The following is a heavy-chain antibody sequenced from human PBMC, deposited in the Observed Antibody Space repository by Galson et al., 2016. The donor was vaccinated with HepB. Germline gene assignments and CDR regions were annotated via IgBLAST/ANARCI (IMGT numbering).Heavy chain of an antibody. Sequence: PALVKPTQTLTLTCSFSGFSLSTRGVGVGWIRQPPGKALEWLALIYWDDDKRLRPSLRSRLTITKDTSKNQVVLTLTNMDPVDTGTYYCARASCGGECRPENILYHNGMDVWGKGTTVTVSS. V-gene: IGHV2-5*02. CDR1: GFSLSTRGVG. CDR3: ARASCGGECRPENILYHNGMDV. J-gene: IGHJ6*04. CDR2: IYWDDDK. D-gene: IGHD2-21*01.